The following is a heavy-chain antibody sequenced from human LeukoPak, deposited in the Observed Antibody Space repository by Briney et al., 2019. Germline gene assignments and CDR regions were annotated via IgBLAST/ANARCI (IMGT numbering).Heavy chain of an antibody. CDR2: IRTEAYDGAT. V-gene: IGHV3-49*04. J-gene: IGHJ6*03. Sequence: CLRLSCAASGFTFGDYAMSWVRQAPGKGLEWVGFIRTEAYDGATDYGASVKGRFTISRDDSKDIAYLQMNSLNTEDTAVYYCTRTFGYYYFYMDVWGKGTTVIDSS. CDR1: GFTFGDYA. CDR3: TRTFGYYYFYMDV. D-gene: IGHD3-16*01.